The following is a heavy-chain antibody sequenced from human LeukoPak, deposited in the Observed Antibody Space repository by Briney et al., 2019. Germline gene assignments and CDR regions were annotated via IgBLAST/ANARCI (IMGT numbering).Heavy chain of an antibody. J-gene: IGHJ4*02. D-gene: IGHD3-9*01. Sequence: GASVKVSCKASGYTFTGYYMHWVRQAPGQGLEWMGWINPNSGGTNYAQKFQGRVTMTRDTPISTAYMELSRLRSDDTAVYYCAIGLRYFDWLSPFDYWGQGTLVTVSS. CDR2: INPNSGGT. CDR3: AIGLRYFDWLSPFDY. CDR1: GYTFTGYY. V-gene: IGHV1-2*02.